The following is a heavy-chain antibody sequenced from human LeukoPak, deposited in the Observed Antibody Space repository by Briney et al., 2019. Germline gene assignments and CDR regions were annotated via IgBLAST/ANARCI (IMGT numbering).Heavy chain of an antibody. Sequence: PGGSLRLSCAASGFTFSNAWMSWVRQAPGKGLEWVSVIYSGGSTYYADSVKGRFTISRDNSKNTLYLQMNSLRAEDTAVYYCARELSPRIGYSYYDYWGQGTLVTVSS. CDR3: ARELSPRIGYSYYDY. CDR1: GFTFSNAW. J-gene: IGHJ4*02. CDR2: IYSGGST. V-gene: IGHV3-66*02. D-gene: IGHD5-18*01.